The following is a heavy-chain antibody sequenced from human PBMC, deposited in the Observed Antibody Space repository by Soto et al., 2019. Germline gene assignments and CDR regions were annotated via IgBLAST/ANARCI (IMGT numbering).Heavy chain of an antibody. J-gene: IGHJ4*02. Sequence: EVQLLESGGGSVQPGGSLRLSCAASGFTFSTSAMSWVRQAPGKGLEWVSVMSDSAGTTYYADSVKGRFTISRDNSRNTLYLQMDSLRAEDTAVYYCAKGFWTVAGTRYFDYWGQGTLVTVSS. CDR3: AKGFWTVAGTRYFDY. CDR1: GFTFSTSA. D-gene: IGHD6-19*01. V-gene: IGHV3-23*01. CDR2: MSDSAGTT.